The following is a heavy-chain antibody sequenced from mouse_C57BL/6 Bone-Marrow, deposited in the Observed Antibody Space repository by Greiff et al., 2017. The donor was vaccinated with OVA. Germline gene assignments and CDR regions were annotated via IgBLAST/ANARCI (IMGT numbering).Heavy chain of an antibody. CDR2: SRNKANDYTT. V-gene: IGHV7-1*01. CDR3: ARDGDGYYYYAMDY. D-gene: IGHD2-3*01. J-gene: IGHJ4*01. CDR1: GFTFSDFY. Sequence: EVHLVESGGGLVQSGRSLRLSCATSGFTFSDFYMEWVRQAPGKGLEWIAASRNKANDYTTEYSASVKGRFIVSRDTSQSILYLQMNALRAEDTAIYYCARDGDGYYYYAMDYWGQGTSVTVSS.